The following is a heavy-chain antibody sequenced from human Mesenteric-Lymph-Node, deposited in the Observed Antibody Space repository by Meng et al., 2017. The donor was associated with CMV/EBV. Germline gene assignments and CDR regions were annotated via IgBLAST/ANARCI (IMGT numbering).Heavy chain of an antibody. CDR3: ARDPVVDVVAIPGRPNFYHYYGLNV. CDR2: INHSGST. CDR1: GGSLSGYY. J-gene: IGHJ6*02. V-gene: IGHV4-34*01. D-gene: IGHD2-2*03. Sequence: GSLRPSCAVYGGSLSGYYWSWIRQPPGKGLEWIGEINHSGSTNYNPSLKSRVPISVDTSKNQFSLKLSSVTAADTAVYYCARDPVVDVVAIPGRPNFYHYYGLNVWGQGTTVTVSS.